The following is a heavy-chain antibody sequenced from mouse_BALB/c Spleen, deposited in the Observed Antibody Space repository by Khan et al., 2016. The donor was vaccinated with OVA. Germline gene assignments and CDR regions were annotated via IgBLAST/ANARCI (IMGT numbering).Heavy chain of an antibody. CDR1: GDSITSGF. Sequence: EVQLQESGPSLVQPSQTLSLTCSVTGDSITSGFWSWIRKFPGNKLEYMGYMIYSGYTYYNPSLKGRFSITRHTSKNQYSLQLNSVTTEDTATYYCARSTYRYAFAYWGRGTLVTVSA. CDR2: MIYSGYT. D-gene: IGHD2-14*01. CDR3: ARSTYRYAFAY. V-gene: IGHV3-8*02. J-gene: IGHJ3*01.